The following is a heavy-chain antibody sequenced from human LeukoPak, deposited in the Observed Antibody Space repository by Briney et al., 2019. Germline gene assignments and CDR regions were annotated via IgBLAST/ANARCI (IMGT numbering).Heavy chain of an antibody. J-gene: IGHJ6*03. Sequence: GGTLRLSCAASGFTFSSYGMSWVRQAPGKGLEWVSAISGSGGSTYYADSVKGRFTISRDNSKNTLYLQMNSLRAEDTAVYYCAKAGLANYYYYMDVWGKGTTVTVSS. CDR2: ISGSGGST. V-gene: IGHV3-23*01. CDR1: GFTFSSYG. D-gene: IGHD3/OR15-3a*01. CDR3: AKAGLANYYYYMDV.